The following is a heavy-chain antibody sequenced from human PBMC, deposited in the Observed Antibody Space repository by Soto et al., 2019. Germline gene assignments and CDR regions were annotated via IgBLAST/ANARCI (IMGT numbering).Heavy chain of an antibody. CDR3: ARDKGIAAAAWFDP. Sequence: SETLSLTCTVSGGSISSYYWSWIRQPAGKGLEWIGRIYTSGSTNYNPSLKSRVTMSVDTSKNQFSLKLSSVTAADTAVYYCARDKGIAAAAWFDPWGQGTLVTVSS. D-gene: IGHD6-13*01. CDR1: GGSISSYY. V-gene: IGHV4-4*07. J-gene: IGHJ5*02. CDR2: IYTSGST.